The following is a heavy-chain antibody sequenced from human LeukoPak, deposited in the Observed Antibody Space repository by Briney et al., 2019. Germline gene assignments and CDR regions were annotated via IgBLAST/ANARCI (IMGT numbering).Heavy chain of an antibody. CDR1: GVSISPYY. CDR2: IHTSGSN. CDR3: ARLSAAVHLGAFDL. V-gene: IGHV4-4*09. J-gene: IGHJ3*01. Sequence: PSETLSLTCAVSGVSISPYYWAWIRQPPGKGLEWIGYIHTSGSNNQYPSLKSRVTISVDRSKNHFSLRLTSVTAADTAVYYCARLSAAVHLGAFDLWGQGTMVTVSS. D-gene: IGHD3-3*01.